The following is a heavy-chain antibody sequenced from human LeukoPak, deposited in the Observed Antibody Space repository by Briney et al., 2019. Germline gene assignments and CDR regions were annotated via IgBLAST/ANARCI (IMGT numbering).Heavy chain of an antibody. CDR1: GFTFRSYA. Sequence: QSGGSLRLSCAASGFTFRSYAMGWVRQAPGKGLEWVSTISGSGDSTYYADSVKGRFTISRDNSKNTLYLQMNSLRAEDTAIFYCAKDIATYSACFDYWGQGTLVIVSS. V-gene: IGHV3-23*01. CDR3: AKDIATYSACFDY. D-gene: IGHD2-21*01. CDR2: ISGSGDST. J-gene: IGHJ4*02.